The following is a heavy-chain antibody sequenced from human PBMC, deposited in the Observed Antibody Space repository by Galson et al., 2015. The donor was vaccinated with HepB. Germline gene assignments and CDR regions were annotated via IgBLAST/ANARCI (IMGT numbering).Heavy chain of an antibody. CDR2: TYYRSKWYI. CDR1: GDSVSSNSAG. V-gene: IGHV6-1*01. J-gene: IGHJ5*02. D-gene: IGHD6-6*01. CDR3: SRGGLVKAARGGLAWLDP. Sequence: CAISGDSVSSNSAGWTWIRQSPSRGLEWLGRTYYRSKWYIDYAVSVKGRITINPDTSKNQVSLRLTSVTPEGTAVYYCSRGGLVKAARGGLAWLDPWGQGTLVTVSS.